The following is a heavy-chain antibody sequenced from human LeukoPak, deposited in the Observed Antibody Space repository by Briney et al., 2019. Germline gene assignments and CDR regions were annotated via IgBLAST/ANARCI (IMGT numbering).Heavy chain of an antibody. CDR2: INQDGSEK. V-gene: IGHV3-7*01. Sequence: PGGSLILSCAASGFTFSSYWMSWVRQAPGKGLEWVANINQDGSEKYYVDSVKGRFTISRDNAKNSLYLQMNSLRAEDTAVYYCARERYYGSGSYYNSYYFDYWGQGTLVTVSS. CDR3: ARERYYGSGSYYNSYYFDY. CDR1: GFTFSSYW. D-gene: IGHD3-10*01. J-gene: IGHJ4*02.